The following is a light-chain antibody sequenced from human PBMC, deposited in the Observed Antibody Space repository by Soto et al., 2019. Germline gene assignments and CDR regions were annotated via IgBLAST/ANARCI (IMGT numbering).Light chain of an antibody. CDR1: QGISNY. CDR2: AAS. CDR3: QQYNTSPVT. J-gene: IGKJ4*01. V-gene: IGKV1-16*02. Sequence: DIPMTQSPSSLSAFLGDRATITCRASQGISNYLAWCQQKPGNAPKSLIYAASSLQTGVTSKFNGSGSGTDFTLTISSQQPEDFATYYCQQYNTSPVTFGAGTKVEIK.